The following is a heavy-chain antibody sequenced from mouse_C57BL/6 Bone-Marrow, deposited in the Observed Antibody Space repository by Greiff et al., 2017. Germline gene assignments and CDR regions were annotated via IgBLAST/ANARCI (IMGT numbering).Heavy chain of an antibody. CDR1: GFNIKDDY. CDR3: TTVAPPGFAY. V-gene: IGHV14-4*01. J-gene: IGHJ3*01. CDR2: IDPENGDT. Sequence: EVKLQESGAELVRPGASVKLSCTASGFNIKDDYMHWVKQRPEQGLEWIGWIDPENGDTEYASKFQGKATITADTSSNTAYLQLSSLTSEDTAVYYCTTVAPPGFAYWGQGTLVTVSA.